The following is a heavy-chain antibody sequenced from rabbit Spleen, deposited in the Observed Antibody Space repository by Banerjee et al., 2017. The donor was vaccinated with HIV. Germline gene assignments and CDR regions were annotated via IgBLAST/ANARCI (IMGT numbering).Heavy chain of an antibody. CDR3: ARDAGSGHYIDAYFDL. CDR1: GFDVSRYY. CDR2: IDPVFGST. V-gene: IGHV1S7*01. Sequence: QLVESGGGLVQPGGSLKLSCKASGFDVSRYYMSWVRQAPGKGLEWIGDIDPVFGSTYYANWVNGRFTISSHNAQNTLYLQLNSLTAADTAPYFCARDAGSGHYIDAYFDLWGQGTLVTVS. D-gene: IGHD8-1*01. J-gene: IGHJ4*01.